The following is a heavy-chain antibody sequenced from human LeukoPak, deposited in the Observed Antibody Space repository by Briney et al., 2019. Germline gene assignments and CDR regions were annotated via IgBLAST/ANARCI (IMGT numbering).Heavy chain of an antibody. CDR2: IYYTGST. CDR3: ARVTYSIFDY. D-gene: IGHD2-21*01. Sequence: PSETLSLTCTVSGGSISTYYWSWIRQPPGKGLEWIGYIYYTGSTSYNPSLKSRVTMSLDASKNQFSLELNSVTPADTAVYYCARVTYSIFDYWGQGTLVTVSS. CDR1: GGSISTYY. J-gene: IGHJ4*02. V-gene: IGHV4-59*01.